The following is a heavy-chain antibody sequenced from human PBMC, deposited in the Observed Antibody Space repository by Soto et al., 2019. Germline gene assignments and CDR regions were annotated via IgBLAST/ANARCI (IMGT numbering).Heavy chain of an antibody. CDR3: ARGSRFDP. Sequence: QVQLQQWGAGLLKPSETLSLTCAVYGGSINGYYWSWISLPPGKGLEWIGDINQSGSTNYNPSLKSRVTMSVDTSKNQFSLKLSSVTAADTAVYYCARGSRFDPWGQGTLVTVSS. CDR1: GGSINGYY. J-gene: IGHJ5*02. V-gene: IGHV4-34*01. CDR2: INQSGST.